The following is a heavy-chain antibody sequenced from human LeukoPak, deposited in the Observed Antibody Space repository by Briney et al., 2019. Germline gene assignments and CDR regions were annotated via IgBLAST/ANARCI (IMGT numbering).Heavy chain of an antibody. D-gene: IGHD2-2*01. CDR3: AKGYKCSSTSCRYYYMDV. J-gene: IGHJ6*03. CDR2: ISDSGSST. Sequence: PGGSLRLSCAASGFTFSSYAMSWVRQAPGKGLEWVAVISDSGSSTYYADSVKGRLTISRDTSKNTLYLQMNSLRAEDTAVYYGAKGYKCSSTSCRYYYMDVWGKGTTVTVSS. V-gene: IGHV3-23*01. CDR1: GFTFSSYA.